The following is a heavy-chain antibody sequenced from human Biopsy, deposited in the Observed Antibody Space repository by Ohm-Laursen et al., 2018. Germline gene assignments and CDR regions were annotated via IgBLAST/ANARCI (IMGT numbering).Heavy chain of an antibody. CDR1: GDSVTKYY. D-gene: IGHD5-24*01. CDR3: ARDSGGMATILDAFDL. CDR2: IYYSVMT. V-gene: IGHV4-59*02. J-gene: IGHJ3*01. Sequence: SETLSLTCTVSGDSVTKYYWSWIRQPPGKGLEWIGHIYYSVMTNYSPSLQSRVSISVDTSRNQVSLTLSSVTAADTAVYYCARDSGGMATILDAFDLWGQGTMVTVSP.